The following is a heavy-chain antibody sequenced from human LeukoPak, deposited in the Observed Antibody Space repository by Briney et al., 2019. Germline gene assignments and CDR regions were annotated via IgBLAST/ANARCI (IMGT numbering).Heavy chain of an antibody. V-gene: IGHV4-31*03. CDR1: SGSINSGGYY. J-gene: IGHJ4*02. CDR3: ARHHDYGDFTGVSYFDY. D-gene: IGHD4-17*01. CDR2: IYYSGTT. Sequence: SQTLSLTCTVSSGSINSGGYYWSSIRQHPGKGLERIGYIYYSGTTYYNPSLESRVTISVDTSKRQFSLKLSSVTAADTAVYYCARHHDYGDFTGVSYFDYWGQGTLVAVSS.